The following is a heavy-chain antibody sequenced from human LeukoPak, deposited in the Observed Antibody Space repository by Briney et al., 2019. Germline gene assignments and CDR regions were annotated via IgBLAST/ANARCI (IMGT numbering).Heavy chain of an antibody. CDR2: IIPIFGTA. J-gene: IGHJ5*02. CDR3: AREGYYYDSSGPGNWFDP. D-gene: IGHD3-22*01. Sequence: ASVKVSCKASGGTFSSYAISCVRQAPGQGLEWMGRIIPIFGTANYAQKFQGRVTITTDESTSTAYMELSSLRSEDTAVYYCAREGYYYDSSGPGNWFDPWGQGTLVTVSS. V-gene: IGHV1-69*05. CDR1: GGTFSSYA.